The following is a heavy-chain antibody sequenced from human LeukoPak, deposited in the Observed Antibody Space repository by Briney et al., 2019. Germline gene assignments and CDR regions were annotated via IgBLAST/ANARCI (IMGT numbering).Heavy chain of an antibody. J-gene: IGHJ4*02. Sequence: GGSLRLSCAASGFSLSNNYMSWVRQAPGKGPEWVAVIYNGGVTYYAASVKGRFTISRDDSKNTLYLQMNSLRVDDTAVYYCARDRDYYGSGSPDYWGQGTLVTVCS. CDR2: IYNGGVT. V-gene: IGHV3-66*01. CDR3: ARDRDYYGSGSPDY. D-gene: IGHD3-10*01. CDR1: GFSLSNNY.